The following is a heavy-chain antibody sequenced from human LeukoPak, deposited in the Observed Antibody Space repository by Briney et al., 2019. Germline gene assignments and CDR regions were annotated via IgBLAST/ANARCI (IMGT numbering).Heavy chain of an antibody. J-gene: IGHJ4*02. CDR1: GYSFTSYW. D-gene: IGHD3-22*01. Sequence: GESLKISCKGSGYSFTSYWIGWVRQMPGKGLEWMGIIYPGDPDTRYSPSFQGQVTISADKSISTAYLQWSSLKASDTAMYYCATALSYYDSSGYYSNWGQGTLVTVSS. CDR3: ATALSYYDSSGYYSN. V-gene: IGHV5-51*01. CDR2: IYPGDPDT.